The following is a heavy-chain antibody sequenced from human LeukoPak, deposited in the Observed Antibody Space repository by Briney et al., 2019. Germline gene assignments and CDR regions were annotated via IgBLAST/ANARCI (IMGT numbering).Heavy chain of an antibody. CDR3: ARDLWYSSGSLIGFDY. CDR2: ISSSSSTI. D-gene: IGHD6-19*01. V-gene: IGHV3-48*01. CDR1: GFTFSSYA. J-gene: IGHJ4*02. Sequence: GGSLRLSCAASGFTFSSYAMSWVRQAPGKGLEWVSYISSSSSTIYYADSVKGRFTISRDNAKNSLYLQMNSLRAEDTAVYYCARDLWYSSGSLIGFDYWGQGTLVTVSS.